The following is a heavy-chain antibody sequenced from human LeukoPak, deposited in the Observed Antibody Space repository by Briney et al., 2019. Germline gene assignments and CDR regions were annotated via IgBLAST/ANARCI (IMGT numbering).Heavy chain of an antibody. Sequence: SETLSLTCTVSGGSISSGGYYWSWIRQHPGKGLEWIGYIYYSGSTYYNPSLKSRVTISADTSKNQFSLKLSSVTAADTAVYYCARYQYQLPTRSYFDYWGQGTLVTVSS. D-gene: IGHD2-2*01. CDR3: ARYQYQLPTRSYFDY. J-gene: IGHJ4*02. CDR2: IYYSGST. V-gene: IGHV4-31*03. CDR1: GGSISSGGYY.